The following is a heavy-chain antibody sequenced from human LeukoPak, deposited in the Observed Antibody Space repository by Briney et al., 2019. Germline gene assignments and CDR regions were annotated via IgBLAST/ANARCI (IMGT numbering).Heavy chain of an antibody. CDR2: ISGYNGDT. D-gene: IGHD5-24*01. V-gene: IGHV1-18*01. CDR1: VYTFTSYG. J-gene: IGHJ5*02. CDR3: ARNLYRDGYNIWFDP. Sequence: ASVKVSFKASVYTFTSYGLSWVRQAPAQGLEWMGLISGYNGDTNYAQKLQGRVTMTTDTSTNTAYMELRSLRSDDTAVYYCARNLYRDGYNIWFDPWGQGTLVTVSS.